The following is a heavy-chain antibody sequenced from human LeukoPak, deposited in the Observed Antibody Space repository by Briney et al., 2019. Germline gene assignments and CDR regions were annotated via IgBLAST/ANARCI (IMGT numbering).Heavy chain of an antibody. CDR1: GFSLSTSGVG. CDR3: AHSPKFVLRFLEWLPTDYYYYGMDV. D-gene: IGHD3-3*01. J-gene: IGHJ6*02. Sequence: SGPTLVNPTQTLTLTCTFSGFSLSTSGVGVGWIRQPPGKALEWLALIYWNDDKRYSPSLKSRLTITKDTSKNQVVLTMTNMDPVDTATYYCAHSPKFVLRFLEWLPTDYYYYGMDVWGQGTTVTVSS. V-gene: IGHV2-5*01. CDR2: IYWNDDK.